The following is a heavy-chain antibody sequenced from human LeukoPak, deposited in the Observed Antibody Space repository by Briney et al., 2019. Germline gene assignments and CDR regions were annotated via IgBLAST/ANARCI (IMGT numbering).Heavy chain of an antibody. CDR3: ASLTMTGRDYFDY. CDR2: INTNTGNP. V-gene: IGHV7-4-1*02. J-gene: IGHJ4*02. Sequence: ASVKVSCKASGYTFTSYAMNWVRQAPGQGLEWMGWINTNTGNPTYAQGSTGRFVFSLDTSVSTAYLQISSLKAEDTAVYYCASLTMTGRDYFDYWGQGTLVTVSS. CDR1: GYTFTSYA. D-gene: IGHD3-22*01.